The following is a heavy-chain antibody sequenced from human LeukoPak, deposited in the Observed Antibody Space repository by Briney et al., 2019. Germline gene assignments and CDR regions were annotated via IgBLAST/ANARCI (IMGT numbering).Heavy chain of an antibody. Sequence: GGSLRLSCAASGFTFSTYWMSWVRQAPGKGLEWVANIKQDGSEKYYVDSVKGRFTISRDNAKNSLYPQMNSLRAEDTAMYYCARDSAGNDYWGQGTLVTVSS. CDR3: ARDSAGNDY. CDR1: GFTFSTYW. D-gene: IGHD6-13*01. J-gene: IGHJ4*02. V-gene: IGHV3-7*01. CDR2: IKQDGSEK.